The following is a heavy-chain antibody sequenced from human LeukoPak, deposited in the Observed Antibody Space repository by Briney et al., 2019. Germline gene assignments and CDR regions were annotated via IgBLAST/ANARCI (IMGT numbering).Heavy chain of an antibody. CDR3: VKGSGNPNSFYYYYMDV. CDR1: GFTFSNYG. J-gene: IGHJ6*03. CDR2: IFYDASYT. D-gene: IGHD1-1*01. V-gene: IGHV3-30*02. Sequence: GGSLRLSCAASGFTFSNYGMHWVRQAPGKGVEWGSFIFYDASYTYYADSAKGHFAISRDNSKNTLYLQMNKLRPEDTAVYYCVKGSGNPNSFYYYYMDVWGKGTTVTVSS.